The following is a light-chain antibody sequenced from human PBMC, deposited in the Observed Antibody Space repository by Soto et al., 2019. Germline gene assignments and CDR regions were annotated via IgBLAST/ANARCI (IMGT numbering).Light chain of an antibody. V-gene: IGKV1-9*01. J-gene: IGKJ5*01. CDR2: AAS. CDR3: QQLNSYPIT. CDR1: QGISSY. Sequence: QSPSSLSASVGDRVTITCRASQGISSYLGWYQQRPGKAPKLLIYAASTLQSGVPLRFSGSGSGTDFTLTIDSLQPEDFATYYCQQLNSYPITLGQGTRLEIK.